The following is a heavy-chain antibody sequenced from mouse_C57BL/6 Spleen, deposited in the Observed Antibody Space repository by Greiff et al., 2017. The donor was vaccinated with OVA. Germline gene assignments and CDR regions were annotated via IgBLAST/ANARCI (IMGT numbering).Heavy chain of an antibody. V-gene: IGHV1-52*01. Sequence: QVQLKQPGAELVRPGSSVKLSCKASGYTFTSYWMHWVKQRPIQGLEWIGNIDPSDSETHYNQKFKDKATLTVDKSSSTAYMQLSSLTSEDSAVYYCARWVTTDYFDYWGQGTTLTVSS. CDR1: GYTFTSYW. D-gene: IGHD2-2*01. CDR2: IDPSDSET. J-gene: IGHJ2*01. CDR3: ARWVTTDYFDY.